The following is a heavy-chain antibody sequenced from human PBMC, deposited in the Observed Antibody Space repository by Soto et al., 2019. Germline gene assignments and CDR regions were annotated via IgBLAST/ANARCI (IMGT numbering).Heavy chain of an antibody. D-gene: IGHD5-18*01. J-gene: IGHJ4*02. V-gene: IGHV3-74*01. CDR1: GFTFSSYW. Sequence: GESLRLSCAASGFTFSSYWMHWVRQAPGKGLVWVSRINPDGSATNYADSVKGRFTISRDNAKNTLYLQMNSLRAEDTAVFYCGRGGSDSPMAPGYWGQGTLVTVSS. CDR2: INPDGSAT. CDR3: GRGGSDSPMAPGY.